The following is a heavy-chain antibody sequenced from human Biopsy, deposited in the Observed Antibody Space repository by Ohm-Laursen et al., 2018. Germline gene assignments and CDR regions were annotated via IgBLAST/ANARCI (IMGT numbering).Heavy chain of an antibody. CDR2: ISGSGGST. Sequence: SLRLSCAASVFSFDNYAMNWVRQAPGKGLEWVSTISGSGGSTYYADSVKGRFTISRDASKNTLYLLMNSLRAEDTAMYYCAKGGYCTTTSCYMDVDYWGQGTLVTVSS. CDR3: AKGGYCTTTSCYMDVDY. D-gene: IGHD2-2*02. J-gene: IGHJ4*02. CDR1: VFSFDNYA. V-gene: IGHV3-23*01.